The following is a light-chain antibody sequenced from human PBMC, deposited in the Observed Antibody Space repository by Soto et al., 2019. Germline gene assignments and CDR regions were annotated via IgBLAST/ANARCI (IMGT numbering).Light chain of an antibody. V-gene: IGLV2-14*03. CDR1: SSDVGAYSY. CDR3: SSYTSSSTL. Sequence: HSALTQPASVSGSPGQSITISCTGTSSDVGAYSYVSWYQQHPGKAPKLIIYDVTYRPAGVSNRFSGSKSGNTASLTISGLQAEDEADYYCSSYTSSSTLFGGGTKLTVL. CDR2: DVT. J-gene: IGLJ2*01.